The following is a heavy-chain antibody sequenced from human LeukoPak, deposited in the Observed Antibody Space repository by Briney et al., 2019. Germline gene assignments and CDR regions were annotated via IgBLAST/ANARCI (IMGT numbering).Heavy chain of an antibody. CDR2: MNPISGNT. J-gene: IGHJ5*02. CDR3: ARVIMVRGVIKSYNWSDP. CDR1: GYTFTSYD. V-gene: IGHV1-8*01. D-gene: IGHD3-10*01. Sequence: VASVKVSCKASGYTFTSYDINWVRQATGQGLEWMGWMNPISGNTGYAQKFQGRVTMTRNTSISTAYMELSSLRSEDTAVYYCARVIMVRGVIKSYNWSDPWGQGTLVTVSS.